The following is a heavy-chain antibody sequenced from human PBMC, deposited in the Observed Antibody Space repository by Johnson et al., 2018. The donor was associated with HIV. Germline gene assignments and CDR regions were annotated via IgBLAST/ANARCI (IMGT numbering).Heavy chain of an antibody. V-gene: IGHV3-30*04. J-gene: IGHJ3*02. D-gene: IGHD4-23*01. CDR2: ISYDGSNK. Sequence: QVQLVESGGGVVQPGRPLRLSCAASGFTFSSYAMHWVRQAPGKGLEWVAVISYDGSNKYYADSVKGRFTISRDNSKNTLYLQMNSLRAEDTAVYYCAKVGATVITPRGEAFDIWGQGTMVTVSS. CDR3: AKVGATVITPRGEAFDI. CDR1: GFTFSSYA.